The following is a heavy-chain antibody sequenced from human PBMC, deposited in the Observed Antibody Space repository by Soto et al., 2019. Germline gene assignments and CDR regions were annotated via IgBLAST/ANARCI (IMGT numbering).Heavy chain of an antibody. D-gene: IGHD5-18*01. J-gene: IGHJ4*02. V-gene: IGHV5-51*01. CDR3: ASTDTAMVPYYFDY. Sequence: GESLKISCQGSGFSFTNYWIGWVRQMPGKGLEWMGIIYPGDSDTRYSPSFQGQVTISADKSISTAYLQWSSLKASDTAMYYCASTDTAMVPYYFDYWGQGTLVTVSS. CDR1: GFSFTNYW. CDR2: IYPGDSDT.